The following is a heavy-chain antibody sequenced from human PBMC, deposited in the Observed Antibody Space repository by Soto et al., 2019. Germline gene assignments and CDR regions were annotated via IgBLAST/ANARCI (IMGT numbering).Heavy chain of an antibody. CDR3: ARGQLVRDYYYYYMDV. J-gene: IGHJ6*03. CDR2: INPSGGST. CDR1: GYTFTSYY. D-gene: IGHD6-13*01. Sequence: QVQLVQSGAEVKKPGASVKVSCKASGYTFTSYYMHWVRQAPGQGLEWMGIINPSGGSTSYAQKFQGRVTMTRDTSTSTAYRELSSLRSEDTAVYYCARGQLVRDYYYYYMDVWGKGTTVTVSS. V-gene: IGHV1-46*03.